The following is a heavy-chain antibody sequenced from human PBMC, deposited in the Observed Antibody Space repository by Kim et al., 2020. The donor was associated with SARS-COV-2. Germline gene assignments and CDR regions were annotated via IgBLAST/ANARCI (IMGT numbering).Heavy chain of an antibody. V-gene: IGHV3-23*01. J-gene: IGHJ3*02. Sequence: AGSVQDRFTISRDNSKNTLYLQMNRLRAEDTAVYYCAIHRGSGWYTAFDIWGQGTMVTVSS. CDR3: AIHRGSGWYTAFDI. D-gene: IGHD6-19*01.